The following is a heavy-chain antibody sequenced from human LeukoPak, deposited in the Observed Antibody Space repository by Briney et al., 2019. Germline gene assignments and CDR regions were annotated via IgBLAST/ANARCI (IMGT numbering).Heavy chain of an antibody. CDR1: GFTLSNYV. V-gene: IGHV3-30*03. D-gene: IGHD5-18*01. J-gene: IGHJ4*02. Sequence: GGSLRLSCAASGFTLSNYVMHWVRQAPGKGLEWVAVISYDGSNKYYADSVKGRFTISRANSKNTLYLQMNSLRAEDTAVYYCAPRGEYRSFDYWGQGTLVTVSS. CDR2: ISYDGSNK. CDR3: APRGEYRSFDY.